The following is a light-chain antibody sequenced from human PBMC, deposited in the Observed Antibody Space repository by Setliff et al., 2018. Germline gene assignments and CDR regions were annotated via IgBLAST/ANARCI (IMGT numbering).Light chain of an antibody. CDR1: SSDVGSYNL. V-gene: IGLV2-23*02. J-gene: IGLJ2*01. CDR3: CSYAGSSTFVV. Sequence: QSVLTQPASVSGSPGQSITISCTGTSSDVGSYNLASWYQQHPGKAPKLMIYEVSKRPSGVSNRFSGSKSGNTASLTISGLQAEDEADYYCCSYAGSSTFVVFGGGTKGTVL. CDR2: EVS.